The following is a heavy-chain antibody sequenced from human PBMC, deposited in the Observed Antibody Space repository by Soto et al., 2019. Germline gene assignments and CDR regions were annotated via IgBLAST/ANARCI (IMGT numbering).Heavy chain of an antibody. CDR2: IDYSEST. D-gene: IGHD5-12*01. CDR1: GGSISSGDYY. CDR3: ASSGYSGYDRPDY. V-gene: IGHV4-31*03. J-gene: IGHJ4*02. Sequence: QVQLQESGPGLVKPSQTLYLTCTVSGGSISSGDYYWSWIRQHPGKGLEWIGYIDYSESTYYNPSLTSRVTISVDTSKNQFSLELSSVTAADTAGYYWASSGYSGYDRPDYWGQGTMVTVSS.